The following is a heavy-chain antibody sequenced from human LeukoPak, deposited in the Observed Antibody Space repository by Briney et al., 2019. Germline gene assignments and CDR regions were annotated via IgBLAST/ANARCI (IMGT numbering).Heavy chain of an antibody. V-gene: IGHV1-18*04. CDR2: INPNSGNT. Sequence: ASVKVSCKASGYTFTGYYMHWVRQAPGQGLEWMGWINPNSGNTGCAQKLQGRVTMTTDTSTSTAYVELRSLRSDDTAVYYCARDGYIVATINDYWGQGTLVTVSS. J-gene: IGHJ4*02. CDR3: ARDGYIVATINDY. CDR1: GYTFTGYY. D-gene: IGHD5-12*01.